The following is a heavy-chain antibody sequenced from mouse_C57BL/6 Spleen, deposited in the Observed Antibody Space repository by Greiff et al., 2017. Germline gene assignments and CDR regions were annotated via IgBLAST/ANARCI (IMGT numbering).Heavy chain of an antibody. V-gene: IGHV5-17*01. CDR3: ARPPYGNYEDWCAY. CDR1: GFTFSDYG. CDR2: ISSGSSTI. D-gene: IGHD2-1*01. J-gene: IGHJ3*01. Sequence: EVKLVESGGGLVKPGGSLKLSCAASGFTFSDYGMHWVRQAPEKGLEWVAYISSGSSTIYYADTVKGRFTISRDNAKNTLFLQMTSLRSEDTAMYYCARPPYGNYEDWCAYWGQGTLVTVSA.